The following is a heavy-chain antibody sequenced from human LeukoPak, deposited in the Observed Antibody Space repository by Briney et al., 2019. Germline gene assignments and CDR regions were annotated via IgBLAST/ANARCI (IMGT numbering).Heavy chain of an antibody. CDR3: ARDWPGDAFDI. CDR2: IYYSGST. J-gene: IGHJ3*02. V-gene: IGHV4-34*01. Sequence: SETLSLTCAVYGGSFSGYYWSWIRQPPGKGLEWIGSIYYSGSTYYNPSLRSRVTISVDTSKNQFSLKLSSVTAADTAVYYCARDWPGDAFDIWGQGTMVTVSS. CDR1: GGSFSGYY.